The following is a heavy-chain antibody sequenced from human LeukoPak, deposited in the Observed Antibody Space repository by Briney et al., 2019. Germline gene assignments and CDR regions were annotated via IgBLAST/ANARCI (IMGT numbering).Heavy chain of an antibody. Sequence: GGSLRLSCVASGFTFSTYDMHWVRQAPGKGLEWVAYIRYDGSNKYYADSVKGRFTISRDNSKNTLYLQMNSLRAEDTAVYYCATDGSGYRYWGRGPLVTVSS. CDR1: GFTFSTYD. D-gene: IGHD5-12*01. CDR2: IRYDGSNK. V-gene: IGHV3-30*02. J-gene: IGHJ4*02. CDR3: ATDGSGYRY.